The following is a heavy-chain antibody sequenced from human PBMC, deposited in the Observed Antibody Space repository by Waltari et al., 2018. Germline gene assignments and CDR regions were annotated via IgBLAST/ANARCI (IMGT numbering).Heavy chain of an antibody. Sequence: ERQLVEYGGGLVKTGGSLRRSCEASGLTLSSYSMNWVSQAPGIGLEWVSSISSSSSYIYYADSVKGRFTISRDNAKNSLYLQMNSLSAENTAVYYCARDLHLIHAFDIWGQGTMVTVSS. D-gene: IGHD2-21*01. CDR2: ISSSSSYI. CDR3: ARDLHLIHAFDI. V-gene: IGHV3-21*01. J-gene: IGHJ3*02. CDR1: GLTLSSYS.